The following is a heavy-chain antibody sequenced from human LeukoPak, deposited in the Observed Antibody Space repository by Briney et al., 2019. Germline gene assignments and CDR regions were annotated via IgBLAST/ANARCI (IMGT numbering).Heavy chain of an antibody. J-gene: IGHJ3*01. Sequence: SETLSLTCTVSGYAISSGYYWGWIWQTPGTGLEWIAKIYHDGTTHYNPSLQSRTTMSVDTSKNDFSLRLSSVTAADTAMYYCVRDSSGTLAFDVWGQGTMLTVSS. CDR2: IYHDGTT. V-gene: IGHV4-38-2*02. CDR1: GYAISSGYY. CDR3: VRDSSGTLAFDV. D-gene: IGHD6-25*01.